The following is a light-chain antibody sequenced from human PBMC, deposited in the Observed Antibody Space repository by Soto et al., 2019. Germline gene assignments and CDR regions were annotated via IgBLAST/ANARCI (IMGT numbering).Light chain of an antibody. J-gene: IGLJ1*01. Sequence: QSALTQPASVSGSPGQSVTISCTGTSSDIGLYDLVSWHRQYPGKAPKLLIYGVNKRPSGVSDRFSASKSGSTASLTISGLQAEDEAAYYCCSYAGFTTYVFGTGTKV. CDR2: GVN. CDR1: SSDIGLYDL. V-gene: IGLV2-23*02. CDR3: CSYAGFTTYV.